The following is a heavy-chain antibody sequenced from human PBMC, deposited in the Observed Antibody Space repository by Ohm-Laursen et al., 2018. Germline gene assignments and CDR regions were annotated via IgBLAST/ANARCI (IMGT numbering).Heavy chain of an antibody. D-gene: IGHD4-11*01. CDR3: AKATPYNNYESRYFDF. CDR2: ISGSGDKT. CDR1: GVTFSSYA. Sequence: SLRLSCAASGVTFSSYAMSWVRQAPGKGLEWVSVISGSGDKTYYADSVKGRFTISRDNSKNMLYLQMNTLRAEDTAVYYCAKATPYNNYESRYFDFWGQGTLVTVSS. J-gene: IGHJ4*02. V-gene: IGHV3-23*01.